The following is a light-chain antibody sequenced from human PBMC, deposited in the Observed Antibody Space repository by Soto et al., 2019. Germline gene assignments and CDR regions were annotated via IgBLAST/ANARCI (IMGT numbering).Light chain of an antibody. J-gene: IGKJ4*01. CDR3: QQYDILLT. Sequence: DIQMTQSPSSLSASVGDRVTITCQASQDITTFLNWYQEKPGKAPRLLIYDASKLEAGVPSGFSGSGSGTDFTFTISSLQPEDFATYYCQQYDILLTFGGGTKVEI. CDR1: QDITTF. V-gene: IGKV1-33*01. CDR2: DAS.